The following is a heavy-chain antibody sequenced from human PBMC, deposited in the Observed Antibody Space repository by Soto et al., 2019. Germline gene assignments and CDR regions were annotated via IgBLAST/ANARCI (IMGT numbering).Heavy chain of an antibody. CDR1: GYTFTSYG. D-gene: IGHD1-26*01. CDR3: ARDQVGATGDY. V-gene: IGHV1-18*01. Sequence: ASVKVSCKASGYTFTSYGISWVRQAPGQGLEWMGWISAYNGNRTYAQKVQGRVTMTTDTSTNTAYMELRSLRSDDTAVYYCARDQVGATGDYWGQGTLVTVSS. J-gene: IGHJ4*02. CDR2: ISAYNGNR.